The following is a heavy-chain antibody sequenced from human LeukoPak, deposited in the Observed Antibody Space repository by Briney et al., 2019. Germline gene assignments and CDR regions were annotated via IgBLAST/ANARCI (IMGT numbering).Heavy chain of an antibody. D-gene: IGHD6-6*01. J-gene: IGHJ4*02. CDR2: ISCSGGST. CDR1: GVTFSGYA. CDR3: AKEYSSSPPLDY. Sequence: PGGSLRLSCAASGVTFSGYAMSWVRQAPGKGLEWVSAISCSGGSTYYADSVKGRFTISRDNSKNTLYLQMNSLRAEDTAVYYCAKEYSSSPPLDYWGQGTLVTVSS. V-gene: IGHV3-23*01.